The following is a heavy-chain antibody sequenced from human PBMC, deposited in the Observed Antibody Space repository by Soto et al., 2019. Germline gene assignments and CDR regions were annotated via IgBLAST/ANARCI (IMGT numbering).Heavy chain of an antibody. CDR2: SYYRSRWSN. CDR1: GDSVSSDRGG. J-gene: IGHJ5*02. V-gene: IGHV6-1*01. Sequence: SQTLSLTCVISGDSVSSDRGGGNWIRQSPSRGLEWLGRSYYRSRWSNDYAVSVKSRIIISADTSKNQFSLQLNSVTPEDAAIYYCARDVVRGENWFDPWGPGTLVTVSS. CDR3: ARDVVRGENWFDP. D-gene: IGHD3-10*01.